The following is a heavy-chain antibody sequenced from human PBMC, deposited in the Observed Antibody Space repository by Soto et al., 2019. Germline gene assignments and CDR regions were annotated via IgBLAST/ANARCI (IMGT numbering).Heavy chain of an antibody. CDR1: GGSISSSSYY. CDR3: ARDQGLAVAGDY. Sequence: SETLSLTCTVSGGSISSSSYYWGWIRQPPGKGLEWIGSIYYSGSTYYNPSLKSRVTISVDTSKNQFSLKLSSVTAADTAVYYCARDQGLAVAGDYWGQGTLVTVSS. CDR2: IYYSGST. V-gene: IGHV4-39*02. J-gene: IGHJ4*02. D-gene: IGHD6-19*01.